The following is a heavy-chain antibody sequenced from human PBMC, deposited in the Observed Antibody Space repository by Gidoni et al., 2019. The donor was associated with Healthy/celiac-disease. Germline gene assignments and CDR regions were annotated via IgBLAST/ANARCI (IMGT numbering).Heavy chain of an antibody. D-gene: IGHD3-10*01. Sequence: QLQLQESGPGLGKPSETLSLTCTVSGGPISSSSYYWGWIRQPPGKGLEWIGSIYYSGSTYYNPSLKSRVTISVDTSKNQFSLKLSSVTAADTAVYYCARDGLLWFGESFDYWGQGTLVTVSS. CDR3: ARDGLLWFGESFDY. V-gene: IGHV4-39*07. CDR2: IYYSGST. CDR1: GGPISSSSYY. J-gene: IGHJ4*02.